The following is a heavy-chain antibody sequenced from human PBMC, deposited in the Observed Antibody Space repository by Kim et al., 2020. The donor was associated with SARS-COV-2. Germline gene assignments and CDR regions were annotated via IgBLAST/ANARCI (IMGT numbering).Heavy chain of an antibody. V-gene: IGHV3-21*01. CDR3: ARAVAGTWDFDY. Sequence: FYANSVTGRITISRDNAKNSLYLQMNSLRAEDTAVYYCARAVAGTWDFDYWGQGTLVTVSS. J-gene: IGHJ4*02. D-gene: IGHD6-19*01.